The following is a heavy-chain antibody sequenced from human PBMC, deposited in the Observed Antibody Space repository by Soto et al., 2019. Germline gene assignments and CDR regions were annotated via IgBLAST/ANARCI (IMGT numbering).Heavy chain of an antibody. J-gene: IGHJ3*02. D-gene: IGHD6-19*01. V-gene: IGHV3-23*01. CDR1: GFTFSSYA. CDR3: AKTANGWFSAFDI. Sequence: EVQLLESGGGLVQPGGSLRLSCAASGFTFSSYAMSWVRQAPGKGLEWVSAISGSGGTTYYAGSVKGRFTFSRDNSKNTLYLQMTSLRAEDTAVYYCAKTANGWFSAFDIWGQGTMVTVSS. CDR2: ISGSGGTT.